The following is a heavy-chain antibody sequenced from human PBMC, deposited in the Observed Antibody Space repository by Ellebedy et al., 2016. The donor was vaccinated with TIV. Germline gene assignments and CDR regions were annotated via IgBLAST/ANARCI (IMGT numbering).Heavy chain of an antibody. CDR3: VRDLTNYGSSSY. J-gene: IGHJ4*02. Sequence: AASVKVSCKASGYTFTGYYIHWVRQAPGQGLEWVAWINPNSGDTAYAQNLQGRVTVTGDTSISTAYMDLSRLISDDTAVYYCVRDLTNYGSSSYWGQGTLVTVSS. CDR1: GYTFTGYY. V-gene: IGHV1-2*02. D-gene: IGHD3-22*01. CDR2: INPNSGDT.